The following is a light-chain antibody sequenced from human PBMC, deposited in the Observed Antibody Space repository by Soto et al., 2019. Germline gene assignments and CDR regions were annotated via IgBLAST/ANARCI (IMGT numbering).Light chain of an antibody. CDR3: QVWDYDTDHFV. CDR2: ADS. CDR1: NIGSKS. J-gene: IGLJ1*01. V-gene: IGLV3-21*02. Sequence: SYELTQAPSVSVAPGQTARIGCGGDNIGSKSVHWYQQRPGQAPVLVVYADSDRPSGIPERFSGSNPGNTATLTISRVEAADEADYYCQVWDYDTDHFVFGPGTKVTVL.